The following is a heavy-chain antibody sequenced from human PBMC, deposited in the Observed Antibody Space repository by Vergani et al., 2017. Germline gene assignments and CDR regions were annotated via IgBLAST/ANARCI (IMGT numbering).Heavy chain of an antibody. V-gene: IGHV3-23*04. Sequence: VQLVESGGGVVQPGGSLRLSCAASGFTFNHYAMNWVRQAPGKGLEWVSGISGSGGSTYYAGSVKGRFTISRDSSKNTLYLQMNSLSAGDTAVYYCAKANPRNSGYDYLYYYHAMDVGGQGTTVTVSS. CDR3: AKANPRNSGYDYLYYYHAMDV. CDR2: ISGSGGST. CDR1: GFTFNHYA. J-gene: IGHJ6*02. D-gene: IGHD5-12*01.